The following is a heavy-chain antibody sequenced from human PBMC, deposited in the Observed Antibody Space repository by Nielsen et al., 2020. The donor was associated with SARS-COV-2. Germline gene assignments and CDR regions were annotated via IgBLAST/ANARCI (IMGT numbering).Heavy chain of an antibody. J-gene: IGHJ4*02. CDR3: TRGFYSQSDC. CDR1: GFTFDEYA. CDR2: VSAYGINT. V-gene: IGHV3-43*02. D-gene: IGHD2-15*01. Sequence: GESLKISCAASGFTFDEYAMHWVRQAPGKGLEWVSLVSAYGINTYYADSVKGRFTMSRDNGKNSLYLQMNTLRSEDTALYYCTRGFYSQSDCWGQGTLVTVSS.